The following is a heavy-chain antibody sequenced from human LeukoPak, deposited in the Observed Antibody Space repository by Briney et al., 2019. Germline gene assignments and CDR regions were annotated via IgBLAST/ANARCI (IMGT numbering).Heavy chain of an antibody. D-gene: IGHD5-18*01. CDR2: IYPGDSDT. CDR3: ARLRGQLWFKYYFDY. CDR1: GYSFTSYW. V-gene: IGHV5-51*01. Sequence: GESLKISCKGSGYSFTSYWIGWVRQMPGKGLEWMGIIYPGDSDTRYSPSFQGQVTISADKSISTAYLQWSSLKASDTAMYYCARLRGQLWFKYYFDYWGQGTLVTVSS. J-gene: IGHJ4*02.